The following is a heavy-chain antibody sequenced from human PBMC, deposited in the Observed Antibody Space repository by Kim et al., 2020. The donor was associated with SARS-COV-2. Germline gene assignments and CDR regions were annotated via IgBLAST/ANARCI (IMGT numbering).Heavy chain of an antibody. CDR1: GGSISSGGYY. CDR2: IYYSGST. J-gene: IGHJ6*02. CDR3: ARGGGKVYYYYGMDV. V-gene: IGHV4-31*03. Sequence: SETLSLTCTVSGGSISSGGYYWSWIRQHPGKGLEWIGYIYYSGSTYYNPSLKSRVTISVDTSKNQFSLKLSSVTAADTAVYYCARGGGKVYYYYGMDVWGQGTTVTVSS.